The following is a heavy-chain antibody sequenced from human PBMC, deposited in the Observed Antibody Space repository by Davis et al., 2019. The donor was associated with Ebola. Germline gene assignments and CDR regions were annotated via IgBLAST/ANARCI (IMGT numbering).Heavy chain of an antibody. CDR3: ARCNTAMAYGVDY. J-gene: IGHJ4*02. CDR2: ISSSGNYI. D-gene: IGHD5-18*01. Sequence: PGGSLRLSCAASGFSFSGYTMNWVRRAPGKGLEWVASISSSGNYIYYAHSMQGRFTISRDSAKYSLYLQMNSLRAEDTAVYYCARCNTAMAYGVDYWGQGTLVTVSS. V-gene: IGHV3-21*04. CDR1: GFSFSGYT.